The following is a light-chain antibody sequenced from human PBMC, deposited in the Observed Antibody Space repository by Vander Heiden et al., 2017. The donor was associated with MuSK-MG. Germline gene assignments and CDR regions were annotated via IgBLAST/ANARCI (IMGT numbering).Light chain of an antibody. CDR2: DDG. CDR3: LVCDPNSGQVV. V-gene: IGLV3-21*02. J-gene: IGLJ2*01. Sequence: SSVPTQPPSVSVAPGQPARIPCAENNIGSKSVHWYHQKPRQAPLLIVYDDGARPSGIPERFSGSNSGNTATLTISRVEAGDEGDYYCLVCDPNSGQVVFGGGTTLTAL. CDR1: NIGSKS.